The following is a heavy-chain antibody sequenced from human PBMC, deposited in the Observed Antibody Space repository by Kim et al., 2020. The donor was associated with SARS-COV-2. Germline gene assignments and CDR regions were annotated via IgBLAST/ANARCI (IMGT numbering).Heavy chain of an antibody. V-gene: IGHV1-24*01. D-gene: IGHD2-15*01. CDR3: ATDPNCSGGSCSRPYYYYGMDV. CDR2: FDPEDGET. Sequence: ASVKVSCKVSGYTLTELSMHWVRQAPGKGLEWMGGFDPEDGETIYAQKFQGRVTMTEDTSTDTAYMELSSLRSEDTAVYYCATDPNCSGGSCSRPYYYYGMDVWGQGTTVTVSS. CDR1: GYTLTELS. J-gene: IGHJ6*02.